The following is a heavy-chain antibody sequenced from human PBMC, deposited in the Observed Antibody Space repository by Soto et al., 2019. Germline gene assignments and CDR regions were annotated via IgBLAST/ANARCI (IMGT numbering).Heavy chain of an antibody. D-gene: IGHD2-2*01. CDR2: ISWNSGNI. V-gene: IGHV3-9*01. J-gene: IGHJ4*02. CDR1: GFTFDDYA. CDR3: AKDWGYCSGTSCEGGYFDY. Sequence: GGSLRLSCAASGFTFDDYAMHWVRQAPGKGLEWVSGISWNSGNIGYADSVKGRFTISRDNAKNSLYLQMNSLRAEDTALYYCAKDWGYCSGTSCEGGYFDYWGQGTLVTVSS.